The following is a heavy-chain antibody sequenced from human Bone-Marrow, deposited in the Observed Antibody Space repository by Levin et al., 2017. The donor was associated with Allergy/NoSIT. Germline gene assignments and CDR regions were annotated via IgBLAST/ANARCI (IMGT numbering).Heavy chain of an antibody. J-gene: IGHJ4*02. Sequence: QTLSLTCSFSGFSLTTGGVGVGWIRQPPGKALEWLALIYWDDDKRYSPSLKGRLTLTKGTSENQVVLTMTNVDPVDTATYYCAHAKMGYCAGGNCYPYFDYWGQGTLVAVSS. D-gene: IGHD2-15*01. V-gene: IGHV2-5*02. CDR1: GFSLTTGGVG. CDR2: IYWDDDK. CDR3: AHAKMGYCAGGNCYPYFDY.